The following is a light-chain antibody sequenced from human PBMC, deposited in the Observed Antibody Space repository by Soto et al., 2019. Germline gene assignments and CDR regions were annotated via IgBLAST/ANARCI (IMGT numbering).Light chain of an antibody. CDR1: QSISTW. CDR2: AAS. J-gene: IGKJ1*01. V-gene: IGKV1-5*03. CDR3: QQYDSYST. Sequence: DNQMTQSPSTLSASVGDRVTITCRASQSISTWLAWYQQKPGKAPKLLIYAASTLESGVPSRFSGSGSGTEFTLTISSLQPDDFATYYCQQYDSYSTFGQGTKVEIK.